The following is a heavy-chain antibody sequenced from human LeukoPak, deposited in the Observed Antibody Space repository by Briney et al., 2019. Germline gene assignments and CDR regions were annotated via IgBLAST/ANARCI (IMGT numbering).Heavy chain of an antibody. Sequence: GGSLRLSCAASGFTFSSYTMNWVRQAPGTGLEWVSSISSSSSYIYYADSVKGRFTISRDNAKNSLYLQMNSLRAEDTAVYYCASAWGGYCSSTSCYPFDYWGQGNLVTVSS. CDR2: ISSSSSYI. CDR3: ASAWGGYCSSTSCYPFDY. D-gene: IGHD2-2*01. V-gene: IGHV3-21*01. CDR1: GFTFSSYT. J-gene: IGHJ4*02.